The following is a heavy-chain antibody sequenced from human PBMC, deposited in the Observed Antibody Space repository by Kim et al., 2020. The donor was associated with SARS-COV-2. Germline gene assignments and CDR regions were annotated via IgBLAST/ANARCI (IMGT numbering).Heavy chain of an antibody. Sequence: SETLSLTCTVSGGSIRTSGTYWGWIRQTPGKGLEWIGSISHVGSTYYNPSLKSRVTVGVDMSRNHIYLSLRDVTAADTAVYYCARTGVLWLAPHIWGQGTTVIVSS. CDR2: ISHVGST. J-gene: IGHJ3*02. D-gene: IGHD2-21*01. CDR1: GGSIRTSGTY. CDR3: ARTGVLWLAPHI. V-gene: IGHV4-39*01.